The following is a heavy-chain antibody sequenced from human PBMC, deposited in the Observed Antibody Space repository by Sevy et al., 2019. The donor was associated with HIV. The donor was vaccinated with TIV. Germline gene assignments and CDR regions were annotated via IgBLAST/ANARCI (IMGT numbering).Heavy chain of an antibody. CDR3: ARESGSDWYLDL. Sequence: GGSLRLSCAASGFSFSSFGIHWVRQAPGKGLEWVAAIFSDGCTKYYGDSVKGRFAISRDNSKNTAYLQMNSLRAEDTAVYSCARESGSDWYLDLWGRGTLVTVSS. D-gene: IGHD1-26*01. J-gene: IGHJ2*01. CDR1: GFSFSSFG. V-gene: IGHV3-33*01. CDR2: IFSDGCTK.